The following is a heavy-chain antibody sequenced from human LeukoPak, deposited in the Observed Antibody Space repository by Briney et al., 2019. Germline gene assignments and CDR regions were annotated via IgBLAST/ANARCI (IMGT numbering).Heavy chain of an antibody. CDR2: IAYGGTYT. J-gene: IGHJ6*02. D-gene: IGHD2/OR15-2a*01. CDR1: GFTFSDYA. CDR3: ARNKAITAFFGMDV. V-gene: IGHV3-30*03. Sequence: GTSLRLSCAASGFTFSDYAMHWVRQAPGKGLEWVAVIAYGGTYTHHADSLKGRFTISRDNSRDTLYLQINSLRPEDTALYYCARNKAITAFFGMDVWGQGTTIIISS.